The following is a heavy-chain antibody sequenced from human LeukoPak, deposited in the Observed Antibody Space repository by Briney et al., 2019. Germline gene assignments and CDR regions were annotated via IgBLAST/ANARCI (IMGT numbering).Heavy chain of an antibody. D-gene: IGHD3-22*01. CDR3: ARSAYYDSSGYSPRLDY. CDR2: INHSGST. CDR1: GGSFSGYY. J-gene: IGHJ4*02. Sequence: KPSETLSLTCAVYGGSFSGYYWSWIRQPPWKGLEWIGEINHSGSTNYNPSLKSRVTISVDTSKNQFSLKLSSVTAADTAVYYCARSAYYDSSGYSPRLDYWGQGTLVTVSS. V-gene: IGHV4-34*01.